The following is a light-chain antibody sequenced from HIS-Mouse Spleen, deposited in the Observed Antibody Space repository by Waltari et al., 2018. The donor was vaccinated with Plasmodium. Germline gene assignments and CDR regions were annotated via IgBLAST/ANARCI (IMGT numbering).Light chain of an antibody. V-gene: IGLV2-14*03. CDR3: SSYTSSSTLV. J-gene: IGLJ1*01. CDR2: AVS. Sequence: QSALTQPASVSGSPGQSITISCTGTSSDVGGYNYVSWYHQHPGKAPKLMIYAVSNRPSCVSNRVPGSKSGNTASLTISVLQAEDEADYYCSSYTSSSTLVFGTGTKVTVL. CDR1: SSDVGGYNY.